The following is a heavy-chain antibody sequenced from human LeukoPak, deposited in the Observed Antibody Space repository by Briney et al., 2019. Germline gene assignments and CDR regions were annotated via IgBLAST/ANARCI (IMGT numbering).Heavy chain of an antibody. CDR3: ARAHYDFWSGYLDY. CDR2: IYYSGST. Sequence: SETLSLTCTVSGGSISIYYWSWIRQPPGKGLEWIGYIYYSGSTNYNPSLKSRVTISVDTSKNQFSLKLSSVTAADTAVYYCARAHYDFWSGYLDYWGQGTLVTVSS. V-gene: IGHV4-59*01. J-gene: IGHJ4*02. CDR1: GGSISIYY. D-gene: IGHD3-3*01.